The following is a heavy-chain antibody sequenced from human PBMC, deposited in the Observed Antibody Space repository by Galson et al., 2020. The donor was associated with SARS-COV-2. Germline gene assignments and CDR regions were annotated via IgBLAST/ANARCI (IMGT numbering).Heavy chain of an antibody. CDR3: ARDGQSSSGWGVDY. J-gene: IGHJ4*02. CDR2: LFSDGSDK. Sequence: GGYLRLSCAASGFTFSSHAIHWVRQAPGKGLEWVAKLFSDGSDKYYRDSVKGRFTISRDSSKNTVFLQMNNLRADDTAVYYCARDGQSSSGWGVDYWGQGTLVTVSS. D-gene: IGHD6-19*01. CDR1: GFTFSSHA. V-gene: IGHV3-33*01.